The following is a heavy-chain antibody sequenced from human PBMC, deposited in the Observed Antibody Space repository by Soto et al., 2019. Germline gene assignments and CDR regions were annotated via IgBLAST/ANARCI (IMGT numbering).Heavy chain of an antibody. CDR3: ARGGDIVVVPAATAYYYGMDA. CDR2: IIPIFGTA. D-gene: IGHD2-2*01. V-gene: IGHV1-69*01. J-gene: IGHJ6*02. Sequence: QVQLVQSGAEVKKPGSSVKVSCKASGGTFSSYAISWVRQAPGQGLEWMGGIIPIFGTANYAQKFQGRVTITADESTSTAYMELSSLRSEDTAVYYCARGGDIVVVPAATAYYYGMDAWGQGTTVTVSS. CDR1: GGTFSSYA.